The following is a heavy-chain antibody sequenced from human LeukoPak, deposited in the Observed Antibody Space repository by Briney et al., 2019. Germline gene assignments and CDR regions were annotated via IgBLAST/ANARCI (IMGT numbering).Heavy chain of an antibody. V-gene: IGHV3-20*04. J-gene: IGHJ4*02. D-gene: IGHD3-10*01. CDR1: GFTFDDYG. CDR3: ARVYYYGSGSYLDY. CDR2: INWNGGST. Sequence: GGSLRLSCAASGFTFDDYGMSWVRQAPGKGLEWVSGINWNGGSTGYADSVKGRFIISRDNAKNSLYLQMNSLRAEDTALYYCARVYYYGSGSYLDYWGQGTLVTVSS.